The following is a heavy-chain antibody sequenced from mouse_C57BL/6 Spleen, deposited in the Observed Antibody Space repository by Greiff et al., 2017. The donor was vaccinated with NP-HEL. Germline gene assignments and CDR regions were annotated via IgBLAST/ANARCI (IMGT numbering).Heavy chain of an antibody. CDR1: GYTFTDYY. CDR3: EASYYGSSGDY. CDR2: INPYNGGT. Sequence: EVQLQQSGPVLVKPGASVKMSCKASGYTFTDYYMNWVKQSHGKSLEWIGVINPYNGGTSYNQKFKGKATLTVDKSSSTAYMELNSLTSEDSAVYYCEASYYGSSGDYWGQGTTLTVSS. V-gene: IGHV1-19*01. J-gene: IGHJ2*01. D-gene: IGHD1-1*01.